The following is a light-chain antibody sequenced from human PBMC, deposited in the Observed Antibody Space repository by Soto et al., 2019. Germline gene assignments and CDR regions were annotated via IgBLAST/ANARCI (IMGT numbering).Light chain of an antibody. CDR2: DNN. V-gene: IGLV1-51*01. CDR3: GTWDSSRGYV. CDR1: SSNIGNNY. J-gene: IGLJ1*01. Sequence: QSVLTQPPSVSAAPGQTVTISCSGSSSNIGNNYVSWYQQLPGTAPKLLIYDNNKRPSGIPDRFSGSKSGTSATLGITGLQTGDEADYYCGTWDSSRGYVFGTGTKLTVL.